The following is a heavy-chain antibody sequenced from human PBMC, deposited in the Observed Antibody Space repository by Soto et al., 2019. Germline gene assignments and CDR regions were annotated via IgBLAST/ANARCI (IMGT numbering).Heavy chain of an antibody. Sequence: SSETLSLTCTVSGGSISRYYWSWIRQPPGKGLEWIGYMYNSGSTVYNPPFKSRVTISVDTSKNQFSLKLNSVTAADTAVYYCARPYYGGNTELGYWGQGTLVTVSS. CDR1: GGSISRYY. CDR3: ARPYYGGNTELGY. CDR2: MYNSGST. V-gene: IGHV4-59*01. J-gene: IGHJ4*02. D-gene: IGHD4-17*01.